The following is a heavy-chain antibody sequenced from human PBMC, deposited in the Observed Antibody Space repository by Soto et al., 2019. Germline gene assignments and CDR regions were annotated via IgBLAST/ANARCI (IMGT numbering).Heavy chain of an antibody. D-gene: IGHD5-18*01. CDR1: GFTVSSNY. J-gene: IGHJ3*02. Sequence: LRLSCAASGFTVSSNYMSWVRQAPGKGLEWVSVIYSGGSTYYADSVKGRFTISRDNSKNTLYLQMNSLRAEDTAVYYCARKGYSYGLAYDAFDIWGQGTMVTVSS. V-gene: IGHV3-53*01. CDR2: IYSGGST. CDR3: ARKGYSYGLAYDAFDI.